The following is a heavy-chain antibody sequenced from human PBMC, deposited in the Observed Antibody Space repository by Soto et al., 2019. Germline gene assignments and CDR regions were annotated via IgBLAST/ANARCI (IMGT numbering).Heavy chain of an antibody. CDR2: MNPNSGNT. Sequence: ASVKVSCKASGYTFTSYDINWVRQATGQGLEWMGWMNPNSGNTGYAQKFQGRVTMTRNTSISTAYMELSSLRSEDTAVYYGPRAAVGDFWSGYWFLYLMDVWGQGTTVTVSS. CDR3: PRAAVGDFWSGYWFLYLMDV. CDR1: GYTFTSYD. V-gene: IGHV1-8*01. D-gene: IGHD3-3*01. J-gene: IGHJ6*02.